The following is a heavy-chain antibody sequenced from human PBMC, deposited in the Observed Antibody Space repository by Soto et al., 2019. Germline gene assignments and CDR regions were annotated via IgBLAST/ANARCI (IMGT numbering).Heavy chain of an antibody. J-gene: IGHJ4*02. V-gene: IGHV4-34*01. Sequence: SETLSLTCAVYGGSFSGYYWSWIRQPPGKGLEWIGEINHSGSTNYNPSLKSRVTISVDTSKNQFSLKLSSVTAADTAVYYCASGRYCSGGSCYYNFFDYWGQGTLVTVSS. CDR3: ASGRYCSGGSCYYNFFDY. CDR2: INHSGST. CDR1: GGSFSGYY. D-gene: IGHD2-15*01.